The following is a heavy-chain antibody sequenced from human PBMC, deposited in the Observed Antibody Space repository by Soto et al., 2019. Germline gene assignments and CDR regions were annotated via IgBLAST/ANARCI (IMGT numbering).Heavy chain of an antibody. D-gene: IGHD4-17*01. CDR2: IYYSGST. CDR3: ARTCGDYPLYFDY. V-gene: IGHV4-59*01. J-gene: IGHJ4*02. CDR1: GGSISSYY. Sequence: SETLSLTCTVSGGSISSYYWSWIRQPPGKGLEWIGYIYYSGSTNYNPSLKSRVTISVDTSKNQFSLKLSSVTAADTAVYYCARTCGDYPLYFDYWGQGTLVTVSS.